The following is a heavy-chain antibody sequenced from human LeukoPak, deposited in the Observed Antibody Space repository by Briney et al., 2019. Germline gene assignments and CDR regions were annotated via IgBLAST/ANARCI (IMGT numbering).Heavy chain of an antibody. CDR2: IWYDGSNK. CDR3: GRRSGIAVAGDDAFDI. CDR1: GFTFSSYG. J-gene: IGHJ3*02. Sequence: GGSLRLSCAASGFTFSSYGMHWVRQAPGKGLEWVAVIWYDGSNKYYADSVKGRFTISRDNSKNTLYLQMNSLRAEDTAVYYCGRRSGIAVAGDDAFDIWGQGTMVTVSS. D-gene: IGHD6-19*01. V-gene: IGHV3-33*01.